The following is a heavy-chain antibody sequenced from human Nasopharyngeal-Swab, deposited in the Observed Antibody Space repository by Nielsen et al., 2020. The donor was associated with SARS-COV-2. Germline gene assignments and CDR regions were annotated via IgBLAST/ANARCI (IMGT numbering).Heavy chain of an antibody. V-gene: IGHV3-49*04. CDR2: IRSKAYGGTT. D-gene: IGHD3-3*01. J-gene: IGHJ4*02. Sequence: GESLKISCTASGFTFGDYAMSWVRQAPGKGLEWVGFIRSKAYGGTTEYAASVKGRFTISRDDSKSIAYLQMNSLKTEDTAVYYCTRDDFWSGYYPYWGQGTLVTVYS. CDR1: GFTFGDYA. CDR3: TRDDFWSGYYPY.